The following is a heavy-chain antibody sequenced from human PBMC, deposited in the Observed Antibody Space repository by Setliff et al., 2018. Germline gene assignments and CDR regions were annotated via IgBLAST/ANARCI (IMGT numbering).Heavy chain of an antibody. J-gene: IGHJ6*03. CDR3: ARDRVPPLFGVGSYYYMDV. CDR2: INAGNGNT. V-gene: IGHV1-3*01. CDR1: GHIFTYYA. D-gene: IGHD3-3*01. Sequence: GASVKVSCKASGHIFTYYAIHWVRQAPGQRLEWMGWINAGNGNTKYSQKFQGRVTITMDTSASTAYMELSSLRSEDTAVYYCARDRVPPLFGVGSYYYMDVWGKGTAVTVS.